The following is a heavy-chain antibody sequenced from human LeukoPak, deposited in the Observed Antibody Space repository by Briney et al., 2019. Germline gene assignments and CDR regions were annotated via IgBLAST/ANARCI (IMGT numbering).Heavy chain of an antibody. CDR3: ARVKAVAGTGKAYYFDY. J-gene: IGHJ4*02. CDR1: GVSFSGYY. Sequence: PSETLSLTCAVYGVSFSGYYWSWIRQPPGKGLEWIGEINHSGSTNYNPSLKSRVTISVDTSKNQFSLKLSSVTAADTAVYYCARVKAVAGTGKAYYFDYWGQGTLVTVSS. D-gene: IGHD6-19*01. CDR2: INHSGST. V-gene: IGHV4-34*01.